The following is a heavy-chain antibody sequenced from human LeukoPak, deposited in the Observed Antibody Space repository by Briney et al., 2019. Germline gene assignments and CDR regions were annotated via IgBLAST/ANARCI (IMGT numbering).Heavy chain of an antibody. CDR1: GVSFSGYY. J-gene: IGHJ4*02. CDR3: ARTGYCGGDCYSWYFDY. Sequence: SETLSLTCAVYGVSFSGYYWGWIRQPPGKGLEWLGSIYYSGSTYYNPSLKSRVTISVDTSKNQFSLKLSSVTAADTAVYYCARTGYCGGDCYSWYFDYWGQGTLVTVSS. D-gene: IGHD2-21*02. CDR2: IYYSGST. V-gene: IGHV4-39*01.